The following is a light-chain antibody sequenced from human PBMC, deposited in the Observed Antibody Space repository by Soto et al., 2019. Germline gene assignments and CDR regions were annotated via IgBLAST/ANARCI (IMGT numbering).Light chain of an antibody. J-gene: IGKJ1*01. CDR3: QQYGKLPPT. CDR2: LAS. Sequence: EIVMTQSPATLSVSPGESATLSCRSSQSINSDLAWYQQKPGQAPRLVIYLASTRPTGIPARFSGGGSGTEVTLTISSRQSEDLAVYYCQQYGKLPPTVGQGTKVEIK. CDR1: QSINSD. V-gene: IGKV3D-15*01.